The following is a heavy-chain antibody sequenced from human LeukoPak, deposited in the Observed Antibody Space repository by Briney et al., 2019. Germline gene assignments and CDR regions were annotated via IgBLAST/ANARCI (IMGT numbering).Heavy chain of an antibody. Sequence: SETLSLTCTVSGGSISSYYWSWIRQPAGKGLEWIGRIHTSGSTNYNPSLRSRVTMSGDTSKNQFSLKLSSVTAADTAVYYCAXAYDYDSTGYYTYYFXYXXQGXXXTVS. V-gene: IGHV4-4*07. CDR2: IHTSGST. J-gene: IGHJ4*02. D-gene: IGHD3-22*01. CDR3: AXAYDYDSTGYYTYYFXY. CDR1: GGSISSYY.